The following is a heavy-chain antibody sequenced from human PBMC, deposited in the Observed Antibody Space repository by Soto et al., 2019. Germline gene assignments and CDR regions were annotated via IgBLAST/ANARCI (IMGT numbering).Heavy chain of an antibody. V-gene: IGHV5-10-1*01. CDR3: ARLKYCSGGSCLYGRDV. J-gene: IGHJ6*02. CDR2: IDPSDSYT. Sequence: GESLKISCKGSGYSFTSYWISWVRQMPGKVLEWMGRIDPSDSYTNYSPSFQSHVTISADKSISTAYLQWSSLKASDTAMYYCARLKYCSGGSCLYGRDVWGQGTTVTVSS. CDR1: GYSFTSYW. D-gene: IGHD2-15*01.